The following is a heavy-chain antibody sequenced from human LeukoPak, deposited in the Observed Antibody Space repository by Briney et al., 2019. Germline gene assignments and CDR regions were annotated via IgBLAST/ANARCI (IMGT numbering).Heavy chain of an antibody. V-gene: IGHV3-20*04. Sequence: GGSLRLSCAASGFIFDDLGMTWVRQVPGKGLEWVAGINWNGASTVYADSVRGRFTISRDNAKNSLYLQMNSLRAEDTALYYCARAVCPTIKFCDSSYFMDVWGKGTTVNVS. J-gene: IGHJ6*03. CDR2: INWNGAST. CDR3: ARAVCPTIKFCDSSYFMDV. CDR1: GFIFDDLG. D-gene: IGHD6-6*01.